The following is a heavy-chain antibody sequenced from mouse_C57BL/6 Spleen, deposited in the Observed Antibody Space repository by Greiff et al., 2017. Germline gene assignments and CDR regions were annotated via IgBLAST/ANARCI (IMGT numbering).Heavy chain of an antibody. D-gene: IGHD1-1*01. CDR2: ICSGSSTI. J-gene: IGHJ1*03. Sequence: EVQLVESGGGLVKPGGSLKLSCAASGFTFSDYGLHWVRQAPEKGLEWVAYICSGSSTISYADTVKGRFTISRDNAKNTLFLQMTSLRSEDTAMYYCASSSRSSYGYFDVWGTGTTVTVSS. CDR1: GFTFSDYG. V-gene: IGHV5-17*01. CDR3: ASSSRSSYGYFDV.